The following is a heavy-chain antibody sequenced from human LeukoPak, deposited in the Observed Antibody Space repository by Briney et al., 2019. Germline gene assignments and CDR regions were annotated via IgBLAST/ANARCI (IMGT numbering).Heavy chain of an antibody. V-gene: IGHV3-23*01. Sequence: GGSLRLFCAASGFTFSTYAMSWVRRAPGKGLQWVSIISDSGGSTYYADSVKDRFTISRDNSKNTMYLQMNSLRAEDTAVYYCAKDGAVAVAAPCYYYYMDIWGKATTVT. CDR2: ISDSGGST. J-gene: IGHJ6*03. CDR1: GFTFSTYA. D-gene: IGHD2-15*01. CDR3: AKDGAVAVAAPCYYYYMDI.